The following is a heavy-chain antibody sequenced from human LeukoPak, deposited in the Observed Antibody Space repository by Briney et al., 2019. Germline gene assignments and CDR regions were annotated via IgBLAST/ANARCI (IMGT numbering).Heavy chain of an antibody. CDR1: GFTFSSYA. J-gene: IGHJ4*02. D-gene: IGHD4-17*01. CDR3: AKKRLWTVTTDFDY. CDR2: ISGSGGST. Sequence: GGSLRLSCAASGFTFSSYAMSWVRQAPGKGLEWVSGISGSGGSTYYADSVKGWFTISRDNSKNTLYLQMNSLSAEDTAVYYCAKKRLWTVTTDFDYWGQGTLVTVSS. V-gene: IGHV3-23*01.